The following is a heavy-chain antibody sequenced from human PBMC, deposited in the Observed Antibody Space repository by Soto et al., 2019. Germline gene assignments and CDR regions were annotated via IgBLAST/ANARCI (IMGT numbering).Heavy chain of an antibody. CDR1: GGSISSSSYY. CDR3: ARHRLKRVGVVTHAHSLGPHDYTDV. V-gene: IGHV4-39*01. J-gene: IGHJ6*03. CDR2: IYYSGST. Sequence: QLQLQESGPGLVKPSETLSLTCTVSGGSISSSSYYWGWIRQPPGKGLEWIGSIYYSGSTYYNPYLKSRLTISVDTSKNKFSMKLSAVSAAVTAVYYCARHRLKRVGVVTHAHSLGPHDYTDVWGKETTITVSS. D-gene: IGHD3-3*01.